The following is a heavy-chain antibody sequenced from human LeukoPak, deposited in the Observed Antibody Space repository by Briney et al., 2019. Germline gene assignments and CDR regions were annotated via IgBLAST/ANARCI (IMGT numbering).Heavy chain of an antibody. V-gene: IGHV5-10-1*01. D-gene: IGHD6-13*01. CDR3: ARRSESSGSWYYYGMDV. CDR1: GYSFTSYW. Sequence: GESLRISCKGSGYSFTSYWISWVRQMPGKGLEWMGRIDPSDSYTNYSPSFQGHVTISADKSISTAYLQWSSLKASDTAMYYCARRSESSGSWYYYGMDVWGQGTTVTVSS. J-gene: IGHJ6*02. CDR2: IDPSDSYT.